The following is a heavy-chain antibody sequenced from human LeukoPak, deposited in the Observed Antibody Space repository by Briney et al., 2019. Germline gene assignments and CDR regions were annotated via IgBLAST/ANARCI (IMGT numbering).Heavy chain of an antibody. CDR3: AKGTAAGTGGWFDP. J-gene: IGHJ5*02. CDR1: GFAFSSYG. V-gene: IGHV3-30*02. Sequence: GGSLRLSCAASGFAFSSYGMHWVRQAPGKGLEWVAFIRYDGSNKYYADSVKGRFTISRDNSKNTLYLQMNSLRAEDTAVYYCAKGTAAGTGGWFDPWGQGTLVTVSS. D-gene: IGHD6-13*01. CDR2: IRYDGSNK.